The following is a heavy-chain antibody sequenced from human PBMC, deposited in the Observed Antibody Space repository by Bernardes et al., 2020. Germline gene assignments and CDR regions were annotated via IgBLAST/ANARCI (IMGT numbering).Heavy chain of an antibody. Sequence: SETLSLTCAVYGGSFSGYYWSWIRQPPGKGLEWIGEINHSGSTNYNPSLKSRVTISVDTSKNQFSLKLSSVTAADTAVYYCARGAIVVVVAPSAVYRGLRFDYWGQGTLVTVSS. J-gene: IGHJ4*02. D-gene: IGHD2-15*01. CDR2: INHSGST. CDR3: ARGAIVVVVAPSAVYRGLRFDY. CDR1: GGSFSGYY. V-gene: IGHV4-34*01.